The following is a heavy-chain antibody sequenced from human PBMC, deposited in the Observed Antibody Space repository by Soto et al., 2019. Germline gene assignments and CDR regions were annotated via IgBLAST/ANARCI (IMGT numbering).Heavy chain of an antibody. J-gene: IGHJ3*02. D-gene: IGHD3-22*01. CDR2: VYYSGST. Sequence: PSETLSLTCTVSGASISSSYWSWIRQSPGKGLEWIGYVYYSGSTNYNPSLKSRVTISVDTSKNQFSLKLGSVTAADTAVYYCARGYYDSSGQSNTFDIWGQGTMVTVSS. V-gene: IGHV4-59*01. CDR3: ARGYYDSSGQSNTFDI. CDR1: GASISSSY.